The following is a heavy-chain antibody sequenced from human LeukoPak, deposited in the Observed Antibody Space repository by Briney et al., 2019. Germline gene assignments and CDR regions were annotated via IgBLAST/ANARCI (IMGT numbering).Heavy chain of an antibody. CDR3: ARGLYSSSWYYFDY. V-gene: IGHV4-4*07. J-gene: IGHJ4*02. CDR1: GGSISSYY. CDR2: IYTSGST. D-gene: IGHD6-13*01. Sequence: PSETLSLTCTVSGGSISSYYWSWIRQPAGKGLEWIGRIYTSGSTNYNPSLKSRVTMSVDTSKNQFSRKLSSVTAADTAVYYCARGLYSSSWYYFDYWGQGTLVTVSS.